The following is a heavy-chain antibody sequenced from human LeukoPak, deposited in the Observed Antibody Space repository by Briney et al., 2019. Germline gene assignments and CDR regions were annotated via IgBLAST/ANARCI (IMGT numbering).Heavy chain of an antibody. D-gene: IGHD2-21*01. CDR1: GFTFRSYS. J-gene: IGHJ3*02. CDR2: INTVSGII. Sequence: GGSLRLFCAASGFTFRSYSVNWVRQAPGKGLEWISYINTVSGIISYADSVKGRFTISADNAKNSLYLQMNSLRDEDTAVYYCARDDAYAFDIWGQGTMVTVSS. V-gene: IGHV3-48*02. CDR3: ARDDAYAFDI.